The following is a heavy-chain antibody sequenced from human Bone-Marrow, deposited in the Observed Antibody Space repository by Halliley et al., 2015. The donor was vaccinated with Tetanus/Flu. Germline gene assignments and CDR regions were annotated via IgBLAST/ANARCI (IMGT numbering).Heavy chain of an antibody. Sequence: LEWIVYFGYRGGADYNPSLKSRVSISVDTSKNQFSLKLSSVTPADTAVYYCARSYSGSYDDLPYGGQGILVTVSS. CDR3: ARSYSGSYDDLPY. V-gene: IGHV4-59*01. D-gene: IGHD1-26*01. J-gene: IGHJ4*02. CDR2: FGYRGGA.